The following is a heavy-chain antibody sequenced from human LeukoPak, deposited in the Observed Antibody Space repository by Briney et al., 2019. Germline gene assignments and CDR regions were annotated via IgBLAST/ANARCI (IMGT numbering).Heavy chain of an antibody. Sequence: PGGSLRPSCEASGFSFSSYRLHWVRQAPGKGLEWVALRWHDGSNKYYADSVKGRLTISRDNSKNTLHLQMNSLRAEDTAVYYCARDPLRSYYGSASPTAYWGQGTLVTVSS. J-gene: IGHJ4*02. CDR3: ARDPLRSYYGSASPTAY. D-gene: IGHD3-10*01. CDR1: GFSFSSYR. V-gene: IGHV3-33*01. CDR2: RWHDGSNK.